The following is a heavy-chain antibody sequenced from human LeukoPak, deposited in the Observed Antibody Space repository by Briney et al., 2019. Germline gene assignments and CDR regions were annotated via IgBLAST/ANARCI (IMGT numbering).Heavy chain of an antibody. CDR1: GYTFTSYD. V-gene: IGHV1-8*01. Sequence: LAASVKVSCKASGYTFTSYDINWVRQATGQGLEWMGWMNPNSGNTGYAQKFQGRVTMTRNTSISTAYMELSSLRSEDTAVYYRAREALDGSGSYDWGQGTLVTVSS. D-gene: IGHD3-10*01. J-gene: IGHJ4*02. CDR2: MNPNSGNT. CDR3: AREALDGSGSYD.